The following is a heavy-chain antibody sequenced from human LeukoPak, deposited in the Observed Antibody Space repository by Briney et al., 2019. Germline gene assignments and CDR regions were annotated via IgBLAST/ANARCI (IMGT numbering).Heavy chain of an antibody. CDR2: IHSSGST. J-gene: IGHJ6*03. Sequence: SETLSLTCTVSGGSITPYYWTWIRQPPGRGLEWIGYIHSSGSTNYNPSLKSRVTISIDTSKNQFSLKLRSVTAADTAVYYCARSYGDYVSYYYMDVWGKGTTVTVSS. CDR1: GGSITPYY. CDR3: ARSYGDYVSYYYMDV. V-gene: IGHV4-59*01. D-gene: IGHD4-17*01.